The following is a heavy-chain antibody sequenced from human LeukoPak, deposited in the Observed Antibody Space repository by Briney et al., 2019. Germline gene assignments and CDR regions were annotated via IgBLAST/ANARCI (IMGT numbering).Heavy chain of an antibody. V-gene: IGHV3-21*01. CDR3: ARDLMSLEGLTVTTWGPFDY. Sequence: GGSLRLSCAASGFTFSSYSMSWVRQAPGKGLEWVSSISSSSSYIYYADSVKGRFTISRDNAKNSLYLQMNSLRAEDTAVYYCARDLMSLEGLTVTTWGPFDYWGQGTLVTASS. CDR1: GFTFSSYS. J-gene: IGHJ4*02. CDR2: ISSSSSYI. D-gene: IGHD4-17*01.